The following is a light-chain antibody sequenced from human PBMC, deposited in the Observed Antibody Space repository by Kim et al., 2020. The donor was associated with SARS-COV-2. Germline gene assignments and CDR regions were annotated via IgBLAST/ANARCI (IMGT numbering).Light chain of an antibody. V-gene: IGLV3-1*01. CDR2: QDS. J-gene: IGLJ3*02. CDR1: KLGDKY. CDR3: QAWDSSTWV. Sequence: VTPGKTASITCSGDKLGDKYACWYQQKPGQSPVLDIYQDSKRPSGIPERFSGSNSGNTATLTISGTQAMDEADYYCQAWDSSTWVFGGGTQLTVL.